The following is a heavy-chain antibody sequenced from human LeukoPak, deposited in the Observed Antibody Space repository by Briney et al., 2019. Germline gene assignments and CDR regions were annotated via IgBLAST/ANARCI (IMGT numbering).Heavy chain of an antibody. D-gene: IGHD4-17*01. Sequence: GGSLRLSCAASGFTFRNYAMNWFRQAPGKGLEWVSSIAASSGSTYYADSVKGRFTISRDNSKNTLYLQMNSLRAEDTALYYCTKAAYGDYVNWFDPWGQGTLVTVSP. J-gene: IGHJ5*02. CDR1: GFTFRNYA. CDR2: IAASSGST. CDR3: TKAAYGDYVNWFDP. V-gene: IGHV3-23*01.